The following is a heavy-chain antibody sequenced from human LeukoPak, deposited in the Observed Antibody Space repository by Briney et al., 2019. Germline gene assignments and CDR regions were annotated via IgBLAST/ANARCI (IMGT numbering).Heavy chain of an antibody. V-gene: IGHV3-74*01. Sequence: GGSLRLSCAASGFTFSSYWMHWVRQAPGKGLVWVSRINTDGSSTSYADSVKGRFTISRDNAKNTLYLQMNSLRAEDTAVYYCARGEGAAYYYYYYMDVWGKGTTVTVSS. CDR2: INTDGSST. CDR1: GFTFSSYW. CDR3: ARGEGAAYYYYYYMDV. D-gene: IGHD1-26*01. J-gene: IGHJ6*03.